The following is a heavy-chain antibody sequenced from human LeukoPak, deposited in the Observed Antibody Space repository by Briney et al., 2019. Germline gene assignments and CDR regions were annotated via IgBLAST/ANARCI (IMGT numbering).Heavy chain of an antibody. Sequence: ASVKVSCKASGYTFTGYYMHWVRQAPGQGLEWMGWINPNSGGTNYAQKFQGRVTMTRDTSISTAYMELSRLRSEDTAVYYCARGHSRGSSYPNWGQGTLVTVSS. D-gene: IGHD6-13*01. CDR1: GYTFTGYY. CDR3: ARGHSRGSSYPN. V-gene: IGHV1-2*02. J-gene: IGHJ4*02. CDR2: INPNSGGT.